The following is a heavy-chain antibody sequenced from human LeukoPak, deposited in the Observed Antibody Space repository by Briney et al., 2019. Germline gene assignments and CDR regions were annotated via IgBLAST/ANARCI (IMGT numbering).Heavy chain of an antibody. V-gene: IGHV3-9*01. CDR1: GFTFDDYA. Sequence: GRSLRLSCAASGFTFDDYAMHWVRQAPGKGLEWGSGISWNSGSIGYADSVKGRFTISRDNAKTSLYLQMNSLRAEDTALYYCAKDILGFYGSGSSFDYWGQGTLVTVSS. D-gene: IGHD3-10*01. CDR3: AKDILGFYGSGSSFDY. J-gene: IGHJ4*02. CDR2: ISWNSGSI.